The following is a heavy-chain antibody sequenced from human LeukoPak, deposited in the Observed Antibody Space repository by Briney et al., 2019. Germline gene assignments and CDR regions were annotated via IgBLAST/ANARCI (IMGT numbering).Heavy chain of an antibody. CDR1: GGSFSGYY. CDR2: INHSGST. CDR3: ARAHDYGDYWYYYYYMDV. V-gene: IGHV4-34*01. D-gene: IGHD4-17*01. J-gene: IGHJ6*03. Sequence: SETLSLTCAVYGGSFSGYYWSWIRQPPGKGLEWIGEINHSGSTNYNPSLKSRVTISVDTSKNQFSLKLSSVTAADTAVYYCARAHDYGDYWYYYYYMDVWGKGTTVTVSS.